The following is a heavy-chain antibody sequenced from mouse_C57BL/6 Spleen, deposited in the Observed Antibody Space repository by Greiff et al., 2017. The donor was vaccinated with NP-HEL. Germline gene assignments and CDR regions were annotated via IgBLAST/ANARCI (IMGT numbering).Heavy chain of an antibody. CDR3: ARPIYDGFFFDY. CDR1: GFTFSSYT. D-gene: IGHD2-3*01. Sequence: EVQLVESGGGLVKPGGSLKLSCAASGFTFSSYTMSWVRQTPEKRLEWVATISGGGGNTYYPDSVKGRFTISRDNAKNTLYLQMSSLRSEDTALYYCARPIYDGFFFDYWGQGTTLTVSS. V-gene: IGHV5-9*01. CDR2: ISGGGGNT. J-gene: IGHJ2*01.